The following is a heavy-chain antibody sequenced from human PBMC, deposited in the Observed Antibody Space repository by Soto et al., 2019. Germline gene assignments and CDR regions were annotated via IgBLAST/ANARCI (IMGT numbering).Heavy chain of an antibody. D-gene: IGHD3-22*01. V-gene: IGHV5-10-1*03. J-gene: IGHJ5*02. Sequence: EVQLVQSGAEVKKPGESLRISCKGSGYSFTSYWISWVRQMPGKGLEWMGRIDPSDSYTNYSPSFQGHVTISADKSISTAYLQWSSLKASDTAMYYCARLNGGYYDSSGYRTYNWFDPWGQGTLVTVSS. CDR2: IDPSDSYT. CDR1: GYSFTSYW. CDR3: ARLNGGYYDSSGYRTYNWFDP.